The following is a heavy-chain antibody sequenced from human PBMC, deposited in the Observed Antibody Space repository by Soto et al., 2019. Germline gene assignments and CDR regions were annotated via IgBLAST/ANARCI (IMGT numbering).Heavy chain of an antibody. CDR3: ARGAPGY. CDR1: GGSFSDYS. Sequence: QVQLQQWGAGLLKPSETLSLTCAVYGGSFSDYSWTWIRQPPGKGLEWIGDINHSGNTNYNPSLKSRVTISVDTSKNQFSLKLSSVTAADTAVYYCARGAPGYWGQGTLVTVSS. V-gene: IGHV4-34*01. CDR2: INHSGNT. J-gene: IGHJ4*02.